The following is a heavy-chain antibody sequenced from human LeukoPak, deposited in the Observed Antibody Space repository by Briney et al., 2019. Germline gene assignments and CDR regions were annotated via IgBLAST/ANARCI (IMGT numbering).Heavy chain of an antibody. CDR1: GYTFTSYD. D-gene: IGHD4-17*01. Sequence: GASVKVSCKASGYTFTSYDINWVRQAPGQGLEWMGWISAYNGNTNYAQKLQGRVTMTTDTSTSTAYMELRSLRSDDTAVYYCARCDDYGDYVEFDYWGQGTLVTVSS. V-gene: IGHV1-18*01. CDR3: ARCDDYGDYVEFDY. J-gene: IGHJ4*02. CDR2: ISAYNGNT.